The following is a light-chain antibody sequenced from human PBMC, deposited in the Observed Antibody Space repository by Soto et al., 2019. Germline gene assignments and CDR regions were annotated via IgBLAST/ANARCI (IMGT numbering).Light chain of an antibody. V-gene: IGLV2-14*01. J-gene: IGLJ2*01. CDR1: SSDVGGYNY. CDR3: SSYTISSTLV. CDR2: EVN. Sequence: QSALTQPPSASGSPGQSVTISCTGTSSDVGGYNYVSWYQQHPGKAPKLMIYEVNNRPSGVSDRFSGSKSGNTASLTISGLLAEDEADYYCSSYTISSTLVFGGGTKLTVL.